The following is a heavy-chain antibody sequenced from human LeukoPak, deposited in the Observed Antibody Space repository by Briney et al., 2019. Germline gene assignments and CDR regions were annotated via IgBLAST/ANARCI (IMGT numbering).Heavy chain of an antibody. CDR1: GFTFSSYW. CDR3: THLGWFDP. Sequence: PGGSLRLSCAASGFTFSSYWMTWVRQAPGKGLEWVASINQDQNEIHYVDSVKGRFTISRDNAKNALYLQMNSLRAEDTAVYYCTHLGWFDPWGQGTLVTVSS. CDR2: INQDQNEI. J-gene: IGHJ5*02. V-gene: IGHV3-7*01.